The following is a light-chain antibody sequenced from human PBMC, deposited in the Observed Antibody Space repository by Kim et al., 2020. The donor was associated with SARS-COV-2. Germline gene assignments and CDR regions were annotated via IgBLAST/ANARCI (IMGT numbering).Light chain of an antibody. CDR1: QSLVYSDGNTY. V-gene: IGKV2-30*01. J-gene: IGKJ5*01. Sequence: DVVMTQSPLSLPVTLGQPASISCRSSQSLVYSDGNTYLNWFQQRPGQSPRRLIYKVSNRDSGVPDRFSGSGTGTDFTLKISRVEAEDVGVYYCKQGILPITFGPGTRLGIK. CDR2: KVS. CDR3: KQGILPIT.